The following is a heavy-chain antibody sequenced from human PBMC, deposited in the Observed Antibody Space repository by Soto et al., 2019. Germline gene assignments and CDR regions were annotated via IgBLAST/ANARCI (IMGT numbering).Heavy chain of an antibody. CDR1: GGTFSSYA. CDR3: ARTAAARHLNWFDP. CDR2: IITIFGTA. J-gene: IGHJ5*02. D-gene: IGHD6-6*01. V-gene: IGHV1-69*13. Sequence: PVKVSCKASGGTFSSYAISWVRQDPGRGLEWMGGIITIFGTANYAQKFQGRVKITADESTSTAYMELSSLRSEDTAVYYCARTAAARHLNWFDPWGQGTLVTVSS.